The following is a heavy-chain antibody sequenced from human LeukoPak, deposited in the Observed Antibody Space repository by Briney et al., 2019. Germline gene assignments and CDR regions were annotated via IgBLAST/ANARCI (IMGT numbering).Heavy chain of an antibody. CDR3: AREGAYRSSSADY. CDR2: IYYSGST. J-gene: IGHJ4*02. V-gene: IGHV4-31*03. CDR1: GGSISSGGYY. D-gene: IGHD6-13*01. Sequence: SQTLSLTCTVSGGSISSGGYYWSWIRQHPGKGLEWIGYIYYSGSTYYNPSLKSRVTISADTSKNQFSLKLSSVTAADTAVYYCAREGAYRSSSADYWGQGTLVTVSS.